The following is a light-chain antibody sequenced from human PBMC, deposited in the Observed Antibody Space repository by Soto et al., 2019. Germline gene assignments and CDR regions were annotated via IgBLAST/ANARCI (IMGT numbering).Light chain of an antibody. CDR2: GAS. Sequence: EIVMTQSPAPLSVSPGERATLSCRARQSVSSNLAWYQQKPGQAPRLLIYGASTSATGIPARFSGSGSGTEFTLTISSLQSEDCAVYYCQQYNNWPPWTFGQGTKVEIK. J-gene: IGKJ1*01. V-gene: IGKV3-15*01. CDR3: QQYNNWPPWT. CDR1: QSVSSN.